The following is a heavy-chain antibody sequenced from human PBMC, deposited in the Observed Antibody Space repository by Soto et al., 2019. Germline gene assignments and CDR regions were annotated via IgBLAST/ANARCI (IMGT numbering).Heavy chain of an antibody. CDR1: GGSISSYY. J-gene: IGHJ6*03. D-gene: IGHD3-3*01. V-gene: IGHV4-59*01. CDR2: IYYSGST. Sequence: QVQLQESGPGLVKPSETLSLTCTVSGGSISSYYWSWIRQPPGKGLEWIGYIYYSGSTNYNPSLKSRVTISVDTSKNQFSLKLSSVTAADTAAYYCARSTGSLFGVGNYYYYYMDVWGKGTTVTVSS. CDR3: ARSTGSLFGVGNYYYYYMDV.